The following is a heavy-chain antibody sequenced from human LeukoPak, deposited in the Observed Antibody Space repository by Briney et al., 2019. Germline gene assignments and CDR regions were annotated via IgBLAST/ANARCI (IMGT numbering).Heavy chain of an antibody. CDR2: INHSGST. D-gene: IGHD2-21*02. Sequence: KASETLSLTCTVSGGSVNRGSHYWCWIRQPPGKGLEWIGEINHSGSTNYNPSLKSRVTISVDTSKNQFSLKLSSVTAADTAVYYCARGGCGGDCFLPYYFDYWGQGTLVTVSS. J-gene: IGHJ4*02. V-gene: IGHV4-61*01. CDR3: ARGGCGGDCFLPYYFDY. CDR1: GGSVNRGSHY.